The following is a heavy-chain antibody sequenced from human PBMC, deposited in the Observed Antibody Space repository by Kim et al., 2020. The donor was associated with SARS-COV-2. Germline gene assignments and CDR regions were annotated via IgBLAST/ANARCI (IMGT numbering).Heavy chain of an antibody. D-gene: IGHD3-10*01. V-gene: IGHV4-31*03. J-gene: IGHJ4*02. CDR3: ARDLYGSGSYFDY. CDR2: IYYSGST. Sequence: SETLSLTCTVSGGSISSGGYYWSSIRQHPGKGLEWIGYIYYSGSTYYNPSLKSRVTISVDTSKNQFSLKLSSVTAADTAVYYCARDLYGSGSYFDYWGQGTLVSVSS. CDR1: GGSISSGGYY.